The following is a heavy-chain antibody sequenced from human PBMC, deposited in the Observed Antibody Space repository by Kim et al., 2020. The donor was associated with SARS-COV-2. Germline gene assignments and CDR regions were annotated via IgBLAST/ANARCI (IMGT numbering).Heavy chain of an antibody. J-gene: IGHJ4*02. CDR3: ARPSPYYDSSGYYGPFDY. Sequence: SETLSLTCTVSGGSISSSSYYWGWIRQPPGKGLEWIGSIYYSGSTYYNPSLKSRVTISVDTSKNQFSLKLSSVTAADTAVYYCARPSPYYDSSGYYGPFDYWGQGTLVTVSS. D-gene: IGHD3-22*01. CDR1: GGSISSSSYY. V-gene: IGHV4-39*07. CDR2: IYYSGST.